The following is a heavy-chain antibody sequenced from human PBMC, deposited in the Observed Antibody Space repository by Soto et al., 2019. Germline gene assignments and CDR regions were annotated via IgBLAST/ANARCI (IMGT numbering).Heavy chain of an antibody. V-gene: IGHV4-30-4*01. J-gene: IGHJ6*02. CDR1: GGSISSGDYY. Sequence: SETLSLTSTVSGGSISSGDYYWSCIRQPPGKGLEWIGYIYYSGSTYYNPSLKSRVTISVDTPKNQFSLKLSSVTAADTAVYYCARLEVTGTGGYYYYGMDVWGQGTTVTVSS. CDR2: IYYSGST. D-gene: IGHD3-3*01. CDR3: ARLEVTGTGGYYYYGMDV.